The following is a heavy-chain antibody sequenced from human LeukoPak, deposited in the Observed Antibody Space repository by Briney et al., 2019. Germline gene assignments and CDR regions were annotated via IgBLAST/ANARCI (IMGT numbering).Heavy chain of an antibody. CDR1: GYSFSSHD. D-gene: IGHD3-16*02. J-gene: IGHJ4*02. Sequence: ASVKVSCKAAGYSFSSHDINWVRQATGQGLEWMGWMNPKSGNTDHAQKFQGRVTMSRNTSISVAYLELSSLRSEDTAVYFCVRPSLPRGLVGNYFDPGGKGTPVTV. V-gene: IGHV1-8*01. CDR3: VRPSLPRGLVGNYFDP. CDR2: MNPKSGNT.